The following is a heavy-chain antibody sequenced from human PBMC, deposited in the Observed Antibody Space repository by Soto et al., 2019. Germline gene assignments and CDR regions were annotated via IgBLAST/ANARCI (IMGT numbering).Heavy chain of an antibody. Sequence: GGSLRLSCAASGFTFSSYGMHWVRQAPGKGLEWVAVIWYDGSNKYYADSVKGRFTISRDNSKNTLYLQMNSLRAEDTAVYYCARDHCGSSCHWGYYGMDVWGQGTTVTVSS. CDR1: GFTFSSYG. D-gene: IGHD6-13*01. CDR2: IWYDGSNK. V-gene: IGHV3-33*01. J-gene: IGHJ6*02. CDR3: ARDHCGSSCHWGYYGMDV.